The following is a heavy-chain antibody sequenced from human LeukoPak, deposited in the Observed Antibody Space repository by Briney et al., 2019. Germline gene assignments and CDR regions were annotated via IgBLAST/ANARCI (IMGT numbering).Heavy chain of an antibody. CDR2: ISYDGSSQ. V-gene: IGHV3-30*18. D-gene: IGHD3-22*01. J-gene: IGHJ4*02. CDR3: AKERVHGDYLPLDY. Sequence: GRSLRLSCAASGFTFTTYAMHWVRQAPGKGLEWVSLISYDGSSQYYAGSVKGRFTISRDNSKNTLYLQMNSLRPEDTAVYYCAKERVHGDYLPLDYWGQGTRVAVSS. CDR1: GFTFTTYA.